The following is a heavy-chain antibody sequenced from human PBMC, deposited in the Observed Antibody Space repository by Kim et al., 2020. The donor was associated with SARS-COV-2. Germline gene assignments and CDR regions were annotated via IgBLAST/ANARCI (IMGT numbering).Heavy chain of an antibody. V-gene: IGHV4-59*01. D-gene: IGHD3-3*02. Sequence: SETLSLTCTVSGVSISSYYWSWIRQPPGKGLEWIGYIYYSGSTNYNPSLKSRVTISVDTSKNQFSLKLSSVTAADTAVYYCARVAFDNVAYWYFDLWGRGTLVTVSS. CDR1: GVSISSYY. CDR2: IYYSGST. J-gene: IGHJ2*01. CDR3: ARVAFDNVAYWYFDL.